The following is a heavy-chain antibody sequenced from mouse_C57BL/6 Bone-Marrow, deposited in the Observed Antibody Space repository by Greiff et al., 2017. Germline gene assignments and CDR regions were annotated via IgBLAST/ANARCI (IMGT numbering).Heavy chain of an antibody. CDR2: IYPRSGNT. Sequence: VQLQESGAELARPGASVKLSCKASGYTFTSYGISWVKQRTGQGLEWIGEIYPRSGNTYYNEKFKGKATLTADKSSSTAYMELRSLTSEDSAVYFCAYYYGSPYYFDYWGQGTTLTVSS. V-gene: IGHV1-81*01. CDR1: GYTFTSYG. D-gene: IGHD1-1*01. J-gene: IGHJ2*01. CDR3: AYYYGSPYYFDY.